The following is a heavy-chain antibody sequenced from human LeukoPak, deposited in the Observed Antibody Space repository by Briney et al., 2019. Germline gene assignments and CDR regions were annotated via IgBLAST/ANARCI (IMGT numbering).Heavy chain of an antibody. D-gene: IGHD6-19*01. J-gene: IGHJ4*02. Sequence: PSETLSLTCSVSGASISGSDYSWAWIRQPPGKGLEWIETIDDSGSTYYNPSLKSRLTMSVDTSKNQFSLNLNSVNAADTALYYCARNVVSLNSNGFYYFDYWGQGSLLIVSS. V-gene: IGHV4-39*01. CDR2: IDDSGST. CDR3: ARNVVSLNSNGFYYFDY. CDR1: GASISGSDYS.